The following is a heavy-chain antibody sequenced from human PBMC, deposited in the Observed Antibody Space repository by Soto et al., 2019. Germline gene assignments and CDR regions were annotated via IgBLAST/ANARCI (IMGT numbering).Heavy chain of an antibody. CDR3: ARVMHFLGN. J-gene: IGHJ1*01. CDR2: ISYDGSNK. Sequence: SLKRACTGVGFGMSRYASHCGSQAPGKGLERVAVISYDGSNKYYADSVKGRFTISRYNSKSTLYLKTISLRDENKDGYYCARVMHFLGNCGQG. CDR1: GFGMSRYA. V-gene: IGHV3-30-3*01. D-gene: IGHD3-3*02.